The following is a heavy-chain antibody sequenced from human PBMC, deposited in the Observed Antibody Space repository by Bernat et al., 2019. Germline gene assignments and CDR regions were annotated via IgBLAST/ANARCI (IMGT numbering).Heavy chain of an antibody. J-gene: IGHJ4*02. Sequence: EVKLLESGGGLVQPGGSLRLSCAASGFTFRSYAMSWVRQAPGKGLEWVSAISDSGGSTYYTDSVKGRFTISRDNSKNTLYLQMNSLRAEDTALYYCAAPPATSCYGGCWRYYFDYWGRGTLVTVSS. CDR1: GFTFRSYA. D-gene: IGHD2-2*01. CDR2: ISDSGGST. V-gene: IGHV3-23*01. CDR3: AAPPATSCYGGCWRYYFDY.